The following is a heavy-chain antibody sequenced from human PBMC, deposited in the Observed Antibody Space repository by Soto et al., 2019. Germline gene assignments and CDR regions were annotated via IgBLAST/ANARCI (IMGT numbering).Heavy chain of an antibody. D-gene: IGHD1-26*01. CDR1: GYTFSSYY. V-gene: IGHV1-46*01. Sequence: ASVKVSCKAYGYTFSSYYIHWVRQAPGQGLEWLGLINPSGGSTDYAQKFQGRVTMTRDTSTNTVYMELSSLRSEDSAIYYCARGGPIGSYPGYWGQGTLVTVLL. CDR3: ARGGPIGSYPGY. J-gene: IGHJ4*02. CDR2: INPSGGST.